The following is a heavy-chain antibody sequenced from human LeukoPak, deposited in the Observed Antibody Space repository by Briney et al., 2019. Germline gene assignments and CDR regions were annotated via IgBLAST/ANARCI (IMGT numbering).Heavy chain of an antibody. CDR2: VSSGGDA. Sequence: GGSLRLSCAASVFTVTANSMNWVRQAPGKWLEWVSRVSSGGDAFYADSVKGRFTISRDTSKNTVFLQMDSLRAEDTAVYYCAKFGDHMPDAFDIWGQGTMVTVAA. CDR1: VFTVTANS. D-gene: IGHD4-17*01. J-gene: IGHJ3*02. V-gene: IGHV3-53*01. CDR3: AKFGDHMPDAFDI.